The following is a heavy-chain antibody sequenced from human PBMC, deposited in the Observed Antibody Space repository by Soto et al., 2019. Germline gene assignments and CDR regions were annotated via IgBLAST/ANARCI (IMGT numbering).Heavy chain of an antibody. CDR3: ATSPYDDFWSGSY. J-gene: IGHJ4*02. CDR2: INPNTGGA. CDR1: GYTFIDFY. V-gene: IGHV1-2*02. D-gene: IGHD3-3*01. Sequence: ASVKVSCKSSGYTFIDFYIHWVRQAPGQGLEWMGWINPNTGGAVYAQKFLGRVTMTRDTSISTAYMELSGLRSDDTAIYFRATSPYDDFWSGSYWGRGTMVTVAS.